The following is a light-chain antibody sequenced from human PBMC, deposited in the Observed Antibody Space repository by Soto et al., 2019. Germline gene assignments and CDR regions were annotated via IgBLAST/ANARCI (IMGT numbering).Light chain of an antibody. J-gene: IGKJ5*01. Sequence: SPSSLSACVGARVTITCRPSQSISSYLNWYQQKPGKAPKLLIYAASSLQSGVPSRFSGSGSGTDFTLTISSLHPEDLATYYYQQNYSTSNTFGQGTRREIK. CDR3: QQNYSTSNT. CDR1: QSISSY. V-gene: IGKV1-39*01. CDR2: AAS.